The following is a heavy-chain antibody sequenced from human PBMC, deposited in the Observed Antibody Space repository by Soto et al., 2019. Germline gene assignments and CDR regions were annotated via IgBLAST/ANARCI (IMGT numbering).Heavy chain of an antibody. CDR1: GFTVSSNY. Sequence: PGGSLRLSCAASGFTVSSNYMSWVRQAPGKGLEWVSVIYSGGSTYYADSVKGRFTISRDNSKNTLYLQMNSLRAEDTAVYYCARATVVNLYLYYFDYWGQGTLVTVSS. CDR3: ARATVVNLYLYYFDY. J-gene: IGHJ4*02. D-gene: IGHD4-17*01. CDR2: IYSGGST. V-gene: IGHV3-53*01.